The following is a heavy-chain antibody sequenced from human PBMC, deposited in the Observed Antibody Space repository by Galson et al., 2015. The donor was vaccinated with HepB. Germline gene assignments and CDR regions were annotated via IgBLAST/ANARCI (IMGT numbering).Heavy chain of an antibody. Sequence: LRLSCAASGFTFSNYAMHWVRQAPGRGLEWVALISYDGDNKYYADSLKGRFTISRDNSKNTLYLQMNSLRPEDTAVYYCAGDLGYCRSGSCSYYFGLDVWGQGTTVTVSS. CDR3: AGDLGYCRSGSCSYYFGLDV. V-gene: IGHV3-30-3*01. J-gene: IGHJ6*02. D-gene: IGHD2-15*01. CDR1: GFTFSNYA. CDR2: ISYDGDNK.